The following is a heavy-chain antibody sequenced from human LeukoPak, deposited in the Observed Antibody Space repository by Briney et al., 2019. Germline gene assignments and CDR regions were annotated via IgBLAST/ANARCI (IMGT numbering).Heavy chain of an antibody. CDR3: ARGFASGDYGAD. CDR1: GFTSSLFW. Sequence: GGSLRLSCAASGFTSSLFWMSWVRQAPGKGLEWVANIKQDGSEKYYVDSVKGRFTISRDNAERSLYLQMNSLRAEDTAVYYCARGFASGDYGADWGQGTLVTVSS. J-gene: IGHJ4*02. CDR2: IKQDGSEK. D-gene: IGHD4-17*01. V-gene: IGHV3-7*01.